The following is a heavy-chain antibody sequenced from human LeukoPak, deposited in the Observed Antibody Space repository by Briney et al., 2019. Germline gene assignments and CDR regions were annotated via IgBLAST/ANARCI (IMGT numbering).Heavy chain of an antibody. CDR1: GFTVSSNY. J-gene: IGHJ4*02. CDR2: IYSGGST. Sequence: GGSLRLSCAASGFTVSSNYMSWVRQAPGKGLEWVSVIYSGGSTYYADSVKGRFTISRDNSKNTLYLQMNSLRAEDTAVYYCARSALVPAASFDYWGQGTLVTVSS. CDR3: ARSALVPAASFDY. D-gene: IGHD2-2*01. V-gene: IGHV3-66*01.